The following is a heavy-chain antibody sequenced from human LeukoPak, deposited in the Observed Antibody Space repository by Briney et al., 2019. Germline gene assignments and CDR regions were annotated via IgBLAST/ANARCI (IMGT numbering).Heavy chain of an antibody. CDR2: IYYSGST. V-gene: IGHV4-39*01. D-gene: IGHD3-16*01. CDR3: ARRVFEENYMDV. Sequence: SETLSLTCTVSGGSIGSSSYYWGWIRQPPGKGLEWIGSIYYSGSTYYNPSLKSRVTISVDTSKNQFSLKLSSVTAADTAVYYCARRVFEENYMDVWGKGTTVTVSS. J-gene: IGHJ6*03. CDR1: GGSIGSSSYY.